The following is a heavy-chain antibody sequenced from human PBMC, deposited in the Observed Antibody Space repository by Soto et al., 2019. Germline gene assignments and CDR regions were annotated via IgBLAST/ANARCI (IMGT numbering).Heavy chain of an antibody. V-gene: IGHV3-74*01. Sequence: WWSLRLSCSASVFTCSTYWMHWFRQAPGKGLVWVSRIISDESTTIYADFVKGRFTISRDNAKNTLYLQMNSLSVEDTAMYYCATGPTPAFDIWGLGTMVTVSS. D-gene: IGHD2-15*01. CDR2: IISDESTT. CDR3: ATGPTPAFDI. CDR1: VFTCSTYW. J-gene: IGHJ3*02.